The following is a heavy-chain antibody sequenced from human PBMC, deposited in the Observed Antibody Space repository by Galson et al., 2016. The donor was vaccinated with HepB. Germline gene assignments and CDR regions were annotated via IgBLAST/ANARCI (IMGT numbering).Heavy chain of an antibody. J-gene: IGHJ4*02. D-gene: IGHD2-21*01. V-gene: IGHV3-30*18. Sequence: SLRLSCAASGFNFSSYGMHWVRQAPGKGLEWVAVISSDGKNKYYADSVKGRFTVSRDNSKNTLDLQMNSLSTGDTAVYYCAKEGDWGDSFSTTKGDFDYWGQGSLVTVSS. CDR2: ISSDGKNK. CDR1: GFNFSSYG. CDR3: AKEGDWGDSFSTTKGDFDY.